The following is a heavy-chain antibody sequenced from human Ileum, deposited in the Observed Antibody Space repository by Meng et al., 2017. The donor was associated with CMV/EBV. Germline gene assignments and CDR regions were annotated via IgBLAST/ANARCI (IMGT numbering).Heavy chain of an antibody. CDR3: ARDFHNSDY. V-gene: IGHV3-23*01. CDR1: GFAFGSHA. CDR2: IGGSGHLT. J-gene: IGHJ4*02. Sequence: GESLKISCAASGFAFGSHAMNWVRRAPGKGLEWVSTIGGSGHLTWYADSVRGRFTISRDNAKNSVHLQMNSLRAEDTAVYYCARDFHNSDYWGQGTLVTVSS. D-gene: IGHD1-1*01.